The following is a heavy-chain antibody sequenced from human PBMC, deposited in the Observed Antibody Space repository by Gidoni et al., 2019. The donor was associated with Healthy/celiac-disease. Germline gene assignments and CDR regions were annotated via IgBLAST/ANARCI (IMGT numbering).Heavy chain of an antibody. CDR2: IYYSGST. Sequence: QLQLQESGPGLVKPSETLSLTCTVSGGSISSSSYYWGWIRQPPGKGLEWIGSIYYSGSTYYNPSLKSRVTISVDTSKNQFSLKLSSVTAADTAVYYCARSYQLLLGWFDPWGQGTLVTVSS. V-gene: IGHV4-39*01. J-gene: IGHJ5*02. CDR1: GGSISSSSYY. CDR3: ARSYQLLLGWFDP. D-gene: IGHD2-2*01.